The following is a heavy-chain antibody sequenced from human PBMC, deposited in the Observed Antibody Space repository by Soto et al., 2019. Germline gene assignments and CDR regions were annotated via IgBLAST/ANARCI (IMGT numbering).Heavy chain of an antibody. CDR1: GYTFTRYT. Sequence: ASVKVSCKTSGYTFTRYTMNWVRQAPGQRLEWMGWINPDNGNTKSSQKFQDRVIITRDTSASTAYMDLSSLRSEDTAVYYCARGIATGQLDPWGQGTLVTVSS. CDR3: ARGIATGQLDP. CDR2: INPDNGNT. J-gene: IGHJ5*02. V-gene: IGHV1-3*01. D-gene: IGHD2-15*01.